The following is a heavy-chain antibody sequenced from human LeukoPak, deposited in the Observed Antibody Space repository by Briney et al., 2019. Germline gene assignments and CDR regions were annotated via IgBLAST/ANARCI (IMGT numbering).Heavy chain of an antibody. CDR1: GYIFTSYG. D-gene: IGHD2-2*02. CDR3: ARVAAEVVGVPGAIGFGWLRRDYYYMDV. J-gene: IGHJ6*03. Sequence: ASVKVSCKASGYIFTSYGISWVRQAPGQGLEWMGWISAYNGNTNYAQKLQGRVTMTTDTSTSTAYMELRSLRSDDTAVYYCARVAAEVVGVPGAIGFGWLRRDYYYMDVWGKGTTVTVSS. CDR2: ISAYNGNT. V-gene: IGHV1-18*01.